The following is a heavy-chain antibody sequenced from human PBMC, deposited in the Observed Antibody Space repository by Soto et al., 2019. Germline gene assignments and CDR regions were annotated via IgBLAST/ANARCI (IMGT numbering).Heavy chain of an antibody. CDR1: GYTFTSYG. CDR3: ARLRFLEWLLYPNYGMDV. Sequence: ASVKVSCKASGYTFTSYGVSWVRQAPGQGLEWMGWISAYNGNTNYAQKLQGRVTMTTDTSTSTAYMELRSLRSDDTAVYYCARLRFLEWLLYPNYGMDVWGQGTTVTVSS. CDR2: ISAYNGNT. J-gene: IGHJ6*02. V-gene: IGHV1-18*01. D-gene: IGHD3-3*01.